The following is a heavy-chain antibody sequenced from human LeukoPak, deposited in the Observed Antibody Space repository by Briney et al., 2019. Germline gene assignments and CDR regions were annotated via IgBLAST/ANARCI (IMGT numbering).Heavy chain of an antibody. Sequence: KLGESLKISCKGSGYSFTSYWIGWVRQMPGKGLEWMGIIYPGDSDTRYSPSFQGQVTISADKSISTAYLQWSSLKASDTAMYYCARVEQWLVEHYYMDVWGKGTTVTVSS. CDR1: GYSFTSYW. CDR2: IYPGDSDT. J-gene: IGHJ6*03. CDR3: ARVEQWLVEHYYMDV. V-gene: IGHV5-51*01. D-gene: IGHD6-19*01.